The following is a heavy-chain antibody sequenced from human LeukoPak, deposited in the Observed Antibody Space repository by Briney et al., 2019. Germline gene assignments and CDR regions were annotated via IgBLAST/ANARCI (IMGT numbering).Heavy chain of an antibody. Sequence: SETLSLTCTVSGGSISSYYWSWIRQPAGKGLEWIGRIYTSGSTNYSSSLKSRVTMSVDTSKNQFSLKLSSVTAADTAVYYYARSGYSYGDFYYYYYMDVWGKGTTVTVSS. D-gene: IGHD5-18*01. V-gene: IGHV4-4*07. J-gene: IGHJ6*03. CDR1: GGSISSYY. CDR3: ARSGYSYGDFYYYYYMDV. CDR2: IYTSGST.